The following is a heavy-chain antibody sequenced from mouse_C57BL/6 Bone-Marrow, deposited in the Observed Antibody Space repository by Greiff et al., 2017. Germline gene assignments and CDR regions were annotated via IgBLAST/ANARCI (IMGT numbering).Heavy chain of an antibody. CDR1: GYTFTSYW. Sequence: VQLQQPGTELVKPGASVKLSCKASGYTFTSYWMHWVKQRPGQGLEWIGNINPSNGGTNYNEKFKSKATLTVDKSSSTAYMQLSSLTSEDSAVYKCAREDICDYDVKNDMDYWGQGTSVTVSS. J-gene: IGHJ4*01. D-gene: IGHD2-4*01. CDR3: AREDICDYDVKNDMDY. CDR2: INPSNGGT. V-gene: IGHV1-53*01.